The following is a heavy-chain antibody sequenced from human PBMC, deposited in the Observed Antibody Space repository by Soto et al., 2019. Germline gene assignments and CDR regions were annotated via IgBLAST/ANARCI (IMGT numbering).Heavy chain of an antibody. Sequence: PGGSLRLSCAASGFTVSSNYMSWVRHAPGKGLEWVSVIYSGGSTYYADSVKGRFTISRDNSKNTVHLQMNSLRAEDTAVYYCAREWELPNYYGMDVWGQGTTVTISS. CDR2: IYSGGST. V-gene: IGHV3-53*01. J-gene: IGHJ6*02. CDR3: AREWELPNYYGMDV. CDR1: GFTVSSNY. D-gene: IGHD1-26*01.